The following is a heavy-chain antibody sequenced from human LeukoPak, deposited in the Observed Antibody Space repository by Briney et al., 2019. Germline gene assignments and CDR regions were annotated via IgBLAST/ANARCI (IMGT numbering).Heavy chain of an antibody. CDR3: AKGGLAAADRWNPFDY. V-gene: IGHV4-31*03. J-gene: IGHJ4*02. CDR2: IYYSGST. D-gene: IGHD2-15*01. CDR1: GGSINSGGYY. Sequence: PSQTLSLTCTVSGGSINSGGYYWTWIRQHPGKGLEWIGYIYYSGSTYYNPSLKSRVTISLDTSKNQFSLKLSSVTAADTAVYYCAKGGLAAADRWNPFDYWGQGTLVTVSS.